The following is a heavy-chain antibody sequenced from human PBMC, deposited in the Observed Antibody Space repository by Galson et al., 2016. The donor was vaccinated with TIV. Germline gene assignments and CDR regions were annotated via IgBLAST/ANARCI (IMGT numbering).Heavy chain of an antibody. CDR1: GFTFSTYE. D-gene: IGHD3-10*01. J-gene: IGHJ3*02. Sequence: SLRLSCAGSGFTFSTYELNWVRQAPGKGLEWVSYISSRGGTTHYADSVKGRFTITRDNAKNSMALHVNSLRVEDTAIYYCARDNRAVFDAFDIWSQGTVVT. CDR3: ARDNRAVFDAFDI. V-gene: IGHV3-48*03. CDR2: ISSRGGTT.